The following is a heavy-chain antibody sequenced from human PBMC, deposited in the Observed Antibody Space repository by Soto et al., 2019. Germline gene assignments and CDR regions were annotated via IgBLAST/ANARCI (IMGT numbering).Heavy chain of an antibody. CDR2: IYYSGST. CDR1: GGSISSSSYY. Sequence: QLQLQESGPGLVKPSETLSLTCTVSGGSISSSSYYWGWIRQPPGKGLEWIGSIYYSGSTYYNPSPKSRVPISVDTSKNQFSLTLSSVTAADTAVYYCARRRPNYFDYWGPGTLVTVSS. CDR3: ARRRPNYFDY. V-gene: IGHV4-39*01. J-gene: IGHJ4*02.